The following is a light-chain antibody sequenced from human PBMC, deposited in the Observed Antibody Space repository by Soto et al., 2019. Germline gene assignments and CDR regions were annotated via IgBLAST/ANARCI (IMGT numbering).Light chain of an antibody. CDR1: ESVSSNY. Sequence: EIVLTQSPGTLSLSPGERATLSCRASESVSSNYLAWYQQKPGQAPRLLIYGASSRATGIPGRFSGSGSGTDFTLTISRLEPEDFAVYYCQQYGTSPWTFGQGTKVEI. CDR3: QQYGTSPWT. CDR2: GAS. V-gene: IGKV3-20*01. J-gene: IGKJ1*01.